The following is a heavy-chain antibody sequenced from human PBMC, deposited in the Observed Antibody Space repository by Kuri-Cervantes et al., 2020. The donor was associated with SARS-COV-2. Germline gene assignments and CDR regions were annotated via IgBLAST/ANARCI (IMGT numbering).Heavy chain of an antibody. D-gene: IGHD6-19*01. Sequence: GGSLRLSCSASGFTFSSYAMHWVRQAPGKELQWVSIIYGDGSTFYADSVKGRFTISRDNSKNTLFLQMNSLRIEDTALYYCARVGSGPGGVDHWGQGTLVTVSS. CDR3: ARVGSGPGGVDH. CDR2: IYGDGST. J-gene: IGHJ4*02. V-gene: IGHV3-66*02. CDR1: GFTFSSYA.